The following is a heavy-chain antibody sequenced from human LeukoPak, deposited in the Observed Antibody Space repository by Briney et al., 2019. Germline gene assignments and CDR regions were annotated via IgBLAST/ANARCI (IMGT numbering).Heavy chain of an antibody. CDR1: GGSISNY. CDR2: IYTSGST. Sequence: PSETLSLTCTVSGGSISNYWNWIRQPAGKRLEWIGSIYTSGSTNYNPSLKSRVTMSVDTSKNQFSLKLSSVTAADTAVYYCARDPMTTVVKGLFCGSEDAFDIWGQRTMVTVSS. V-gene: IGHV4-4*07. J-gene: IGHJ3*02. CDR3: ARDPMTTVVKGLFCGSEDAFDI. D-gene: IGHD4-23*01.